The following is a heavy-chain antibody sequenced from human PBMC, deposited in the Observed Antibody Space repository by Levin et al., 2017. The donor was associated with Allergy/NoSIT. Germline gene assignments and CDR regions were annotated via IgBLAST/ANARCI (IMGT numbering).Heavy chain of an antibody. CDR2: INHSGST. V-gene: IGHV4-34*01. Sequence: SQTLSLTCAVYGGSFSGYYWSWIRQPPGKGLEWIGEINHSGSTNYNPSLKSRVTISVDTSKNQFSLKLSSVTAADTAVYYCARLGRYSSGGSRAQHWGQGTLVTVSS. CDR3: ARLGRYSSGGSRAQH. J-gene: IGHJ1*01. D-gene: IGHD6-19*01. CDR1: GGSFSGYY.